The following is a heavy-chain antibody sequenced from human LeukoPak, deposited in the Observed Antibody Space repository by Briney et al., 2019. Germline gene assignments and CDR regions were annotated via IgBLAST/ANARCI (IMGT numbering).Heavy chain of an antibody. V-gene: IGHV4-59*06. CDR1: GGSISSYY. Sequence: PSETLSLTCTVSGGSISSYYWSWIRQRPGAGLQWIGYICSSGSTSYNPSLRSRVTMSIDTSNNQFSLKLNSVTAADTAVYYCARDGGGSLYGMDVWGQGTTVTVSS. D-gene: IGHD2-15*01. J-gene: IGHJ6*02. CDR2: ICSSGST. CDR3: ARDGGGSLYGMDV.